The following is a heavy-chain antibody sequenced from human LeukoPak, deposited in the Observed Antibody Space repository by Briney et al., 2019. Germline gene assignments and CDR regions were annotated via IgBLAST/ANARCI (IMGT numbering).Heavy chain of an antibody. CDR3: ARETPGVLQDAFDI. Sequence: PGGSLRLSCAASGFTVSSNYMSWVRQAPGKGLEWVSVIYSGGSTYYADSVKGRFTISRDNSKNTLYLQMNSLRAEGTAVYYCARETPGVLQDAFDIWGQGTMVTVSS. V-gene: IGHV3-53*01. CDR2: IYSGGST. D-gene: IGHD5-24*01. J-gene: IGHJ3*02. CDR1: GFTVSSNY.